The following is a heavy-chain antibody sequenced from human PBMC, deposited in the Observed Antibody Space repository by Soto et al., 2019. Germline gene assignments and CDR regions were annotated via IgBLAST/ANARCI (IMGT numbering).Heavy chain of an antibody. V-gene: IGHV3-7*01. Sequence: GGSLRLSCAASGFTFSSYWMSWVRQAPGKGLEWVANIKQDGSEKYYVDSVKGRFTISRDNAKNSLYLQMNSLRAEDTAVYYCAREGCSSTSCYFMYDYYYYYMDVWGKGTTVTVSS. J-gene: IGHJ6*03. CDR3: AREGCSSTSCYFMYDYYYYYMDV. CDR2: IKQDGSEK. D-gene: IGHD2-2*01. CDR1: GFTFSSYW.